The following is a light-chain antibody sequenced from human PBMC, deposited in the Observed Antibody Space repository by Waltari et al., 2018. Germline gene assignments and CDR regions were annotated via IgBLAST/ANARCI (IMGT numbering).Light chain of an antibody. V-gene: IGKV4-1*01. CDR3: QQYYSTSGWT. Sequence: DIVMTQSPDSLAVSLGERATINCKSSQSVLYSSNNKNYLAWYQQKPGQPPKLLIYGASTRESGVPDRFSGSGSGTDFTLSISSLQAEDVAVYYCQQYYSTSGWTFGQGTKVEI. CDR2: GAS. J-gene: IGKJ1*01. CDR1: QSVLYSSNNKNY.